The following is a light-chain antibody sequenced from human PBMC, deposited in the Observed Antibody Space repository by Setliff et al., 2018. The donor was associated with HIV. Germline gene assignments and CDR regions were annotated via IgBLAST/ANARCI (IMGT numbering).Light chain of an antibody. CDR1: KSNIGAGYD. CDR3: QSYDSGLRGSV. V-gene: IGLV1-40*01. Sequence: QSVLTQPPSVSGAPGQRVTISCTGSKSNIGAGYDVHWYQQLPGTAPKLLIYGNSNRPSGVPDRFSGSKSGTSASLAITGLQAEDEADYYCQSYDSGLRGSVFGSGTKVTV. J-gene: IGLJ1*01. CDR2: GNS.